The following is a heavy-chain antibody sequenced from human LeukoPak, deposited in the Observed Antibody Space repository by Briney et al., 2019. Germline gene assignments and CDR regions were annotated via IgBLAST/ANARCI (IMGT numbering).Heavy chain of an antibody. CDR1: GGSFSGYY. D-gene: IGHD3-3*01. CDR3: ARYSGYHNYYYYYYMDV. CDR2: INHSGST. V-gene: IGHV4-34*01. J-gene: IGHJ6*03. Sequence: SETLSLTCAVYGGSFSGYYWSWIRQPPGKGLEWIGEINHSGSTNYNPSLKSRVTIPVDTSKNQFSLKLSSVTAADTAVYYCARYSGYHNYYYYYYMDVWGKGTTVTVSS.